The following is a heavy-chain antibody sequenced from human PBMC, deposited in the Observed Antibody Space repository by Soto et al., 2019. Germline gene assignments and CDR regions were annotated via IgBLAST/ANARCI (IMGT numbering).Heavy chain of an antibody. J-gene: IGHJ3*02. V-gene: IGHV3-23*01. CDR3: ANTGTYSRLYTFDI. D-gene: IGHD1-7*01. CDR2: IGGSGEYT. Sequence: PGGSLRLSCAASGFTFASYAMSWVRQAPGKGLEWVSGIGGSGEYTYYTDSVKGRFTISRDNFKNTLFLQMNSLRAEDTALYYCANTGTYSRLYTFDIWGQGTVVTVSS. CDR1: GFTFASYA.